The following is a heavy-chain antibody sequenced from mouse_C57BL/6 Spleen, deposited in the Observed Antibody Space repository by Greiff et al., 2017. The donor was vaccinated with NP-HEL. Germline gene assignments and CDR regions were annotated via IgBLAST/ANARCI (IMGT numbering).Heavy chain of an antibody. Sequence: EVQLQQSGAELVRPGASVKLSCTASGFNIKDYYMHWVKQRPEQGLEWIGRIDPEDGDTEYAPKFQGKATMTADTSSNTAYLQLSSLTSEDTAVYYCTTCYRTGTKYYFDDWGKGTTLTVAS. CDR3: TTCYRTGTKYYFDD. CDR2: IDPEDGDT. J-gene: IGHJ2*01. D-gene: IGHD4-1*01. CDR1: GFNIKDYY. V-gene: IGHV14-1*01.